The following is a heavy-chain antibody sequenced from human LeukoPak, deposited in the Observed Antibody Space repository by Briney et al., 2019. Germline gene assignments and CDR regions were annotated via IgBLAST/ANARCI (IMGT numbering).Heavy chain of an antibody. CDR3: TRGFRVAARPLNGY. CDR1: GFTFSHFW. Sequence: GGSLRLSCAASGFTFSHFWMHWVRHAPGKGLEWVSRINTDETSTGYADSVKGRFTISRDNAENTIYLQMNRLRVEDTAVYYCTRGFRVAARPLNGYWGQGTLVTVSS. CDR2: INTDETST. V-gene: IGHV3-74*01. J-gene: IGHJ4*02. D-gene: IGHD6-6*01.